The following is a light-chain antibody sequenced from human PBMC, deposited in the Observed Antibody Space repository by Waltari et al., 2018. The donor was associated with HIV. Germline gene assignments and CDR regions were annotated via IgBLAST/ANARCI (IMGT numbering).Light chain of an antibody. CDR1: PGISSW. Sequence: DIQMTQSPSSVSASVGSGVTITCRASPGISSWLAWYQQKPGKAPKLLIYAASSLESGVPLRFSGSGSGTDFTLTISSLQPEDFANYYCQQANSFPLTFGGGTKVEIK. CDR3: QQANSFPLT. J-gene: IGKJ4*01. CDR2: AAS. V-gene: IGKV1D-12*01.